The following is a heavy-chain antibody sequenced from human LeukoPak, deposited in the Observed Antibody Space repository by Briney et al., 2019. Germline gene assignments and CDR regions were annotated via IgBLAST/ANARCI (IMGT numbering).Heavy chain of an antibody. CDR2: IYYSGST. V-gene: IGHV4-39*01. CDR3: ARHLITMIGVDY. Sequence: SETLSLTCTVSGGSISSGGYYWSWIRQHPGKGLEWIGYIYYSGSTYYNPSLKSRVTISVDTSKNQFSLKLSSVTAADTAVYYCARHLITMIGVDYWGQGTLVTVSS. J-gene: IGHJ4*02. CDR1: GGSISSGGYY. D-gene: IGHD3-22*01.